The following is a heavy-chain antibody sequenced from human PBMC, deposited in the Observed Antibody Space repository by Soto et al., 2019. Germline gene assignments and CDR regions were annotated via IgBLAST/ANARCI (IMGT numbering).Heavy chain of an antibody. D-gene: IGHD3-10*01. CDR1: GFTFSVYS. J-gene: IGHJ4*02. CDR2: IIYDGSST. V-gene: IGHV3-30-3*01. CDR3: ARERGSGNYYSAYFDY. Sequence: QVQLLESGGGVVQPGGSLRLSCAVSGFTFSVYSTHWVRQAPGKGLEWVALIIYDGSSTYYGDSVKGRFTISRDNSKNTLYLQMNGLRAEDTAVYYCARERGSGNYYSAYFDYWGQGTLVTVSS.